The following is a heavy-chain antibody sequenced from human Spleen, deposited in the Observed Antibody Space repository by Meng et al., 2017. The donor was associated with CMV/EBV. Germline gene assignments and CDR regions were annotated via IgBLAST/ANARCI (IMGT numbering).Heavy chain of an antibody. Sequence: GESLKISCAASGFTFSSYWMHWVRQAPGKGLVWVSRISAFGTSTYYADSVKGRFTISRDDSKNTVFLQVKSLRGEDTAIYFCAKDKTYYYDSSGYYFHDWGQGTLVTVSS. D-gene: IGHD3-22*01. CDR1: GFTFSSYW. CDR3: AKDKTYYYDSSGYYFHD. CDR2: ISAFGTST. V-gene: IGHV3-74*01. J-gene: IGHJ4*02.